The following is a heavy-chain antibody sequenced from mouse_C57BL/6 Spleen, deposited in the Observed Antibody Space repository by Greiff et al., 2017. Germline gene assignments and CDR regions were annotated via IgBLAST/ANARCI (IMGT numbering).Heavy chain of an antibody. CDR1: GFSLTSYG. Sequence: QVQLKESGPGLVAPSQRLSITCTVSGFSLTSYGVHWVRQPPGKGLEWLVVIWRDGSTTYNSDIKSRLGISKDNTKNQVCITMNRHHTDDTAMYYCVRHRRGDAMDYWGQGTSVTVSS. CDR2: IWRDGST. J-gene: IGHJ4*01. V-gene: IGHV2-6-1*01. CDR3: VRHRRGDAMDY.